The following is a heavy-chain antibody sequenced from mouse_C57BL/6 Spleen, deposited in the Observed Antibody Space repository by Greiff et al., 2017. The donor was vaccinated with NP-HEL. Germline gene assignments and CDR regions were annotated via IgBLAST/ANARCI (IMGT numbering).Heavy chain of an antibody. CDR2: INPNNGGT. CDR3: ARFPYGQGAMDD. V-gene: IGHV1-26*01. CDR1: GYTFTDYY. J-gene: IGHJ4*01. D-gene: IGHD1-1*02. Sequence: EVQLQQSGPELVKPGASVKISCKASGYTFTDYYMNWVKQSPGKSLEWIGDINPNNGGTSYNEKFKGKATLTVDTSSSTAYMELRSLTSEDSAVYYGARFPYGQGAMDDWGQGTTVTVAS.